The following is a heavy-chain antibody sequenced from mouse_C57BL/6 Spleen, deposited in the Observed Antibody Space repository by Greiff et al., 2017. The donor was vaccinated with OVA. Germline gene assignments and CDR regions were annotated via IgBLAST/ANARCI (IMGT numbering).Heavy chain of an antibody. V-gene: IGHV1-15*01. CDR1: GYTFTDYE. Sequence: QVQLQQSGAELVRPGASVTLSCKASGYTFTDYEMHWVKQTPVHGLEWIGAIDPETGGTAYNQKFKGKAILTADKSSSTAYMALRSLTSEDAAVYYCTRIYGSSPFDYWGQGTTRTVSS. CDR2: IDPETGGT. CDR3: TRIYGSSPFDY. D-gene: IGHD1-1*01. J-gene: IGHJ2*01.